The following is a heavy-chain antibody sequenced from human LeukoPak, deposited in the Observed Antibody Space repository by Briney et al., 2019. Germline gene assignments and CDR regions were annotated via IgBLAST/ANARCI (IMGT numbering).Heavy chain of an antibody. V-gene: IGHV3-21*01. CDR2: ISSSSSYI. D-gene: IGHD1-26*01. CDR1: GFTFSSYS. CDR3: ASTLVGALYFDY. J-gene: IGHJ4*02. Sequence: GGSLRLSCAASGFTFSSYSMNWVCQAPGKGLEWVSSISSSSSYIYYADSVKGRFTISRDNAKNSLYLQMNSLRAEDTAVYYCASTLVGALYFDYWGQGTLVTVSS.